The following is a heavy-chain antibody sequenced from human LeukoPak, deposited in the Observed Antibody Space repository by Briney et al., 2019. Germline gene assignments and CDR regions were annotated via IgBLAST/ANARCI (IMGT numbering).Heavy chain of an antibody. V-gene: IGHV4-61*02. CDR2: IYTNGGA. J-gene: IGHJ4*02. CDR1: GGSVTSGNYY. CDR3: AREPPGY. Sequence: SETLSLTCTVSGGSVTSGNYYWNWIRQPAGKGLEWVGRIYTNGGASYNPSLKSRVTISIDASKNQFSLKLSSVTAADTAVYYCAREPPGYWGQGILVTVSS.